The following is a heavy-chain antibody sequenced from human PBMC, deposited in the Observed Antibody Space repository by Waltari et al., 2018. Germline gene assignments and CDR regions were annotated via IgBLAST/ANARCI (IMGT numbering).Heavy chain of an antibody. CDR3: AKDYYYDSSGGFDY. D-gene: IGHD3-22*01. CDR2: ISWNSGSM. J-gene: IGHJ4*02. Sequence: EVQLVESGGGLVQPGRSLRLSCAASGFTFDDYAMYWVRQAPGKGLEWVSGISWNSGSMAYADSVKGRFTISRDNAKNSLYLQMNSLRAEDTALYYCAKDYYYDSSGGFDYWGQGTLVTVSS. CDR1: GFTFDDYA. V-gene: IGHV3-9*01.